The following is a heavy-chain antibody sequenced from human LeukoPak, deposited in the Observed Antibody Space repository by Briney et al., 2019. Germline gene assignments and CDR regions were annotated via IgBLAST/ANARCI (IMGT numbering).Heavy chain of an antibody. CDR3: ARDRERITMVRGFDY. CDR2: INWNGGST. V-gene: IGHV3-20*04. CDR1: GFIFDDYG. J-gene: IGHJ4*02. Sequence: TGGSLRLSCAASGFIFDDYGMSWVRQPPGKGPEWVAGINWNGGSTGYADSVKGRFTISRDNAKNSLYLQMNSLRAEDTALYYCARDRERITMVRGFDYWGQGTLVTVSS. D-gene: IGHD3-10*01.